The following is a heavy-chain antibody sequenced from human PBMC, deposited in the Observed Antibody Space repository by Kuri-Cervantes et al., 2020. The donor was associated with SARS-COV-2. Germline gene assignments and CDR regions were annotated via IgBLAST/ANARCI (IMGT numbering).Heavy chain of an antibody. V-gene: IGHV4-34*01. CDR2: INHSGST. J-gene: IGHJ6*03. CDR1: GGSFSGYY. Sequence: SETLSLTCAVYGGSFSGYYWSWIRQPPGKGLEWIGEINHSGSTDYNPSLKSRVTISVDTSKNQFSLKLSSVTAADTAVYYCARAKSVNYYYYYMDVWGKGTTVTVSS. CDR3: ARAKSVNYYYYYMDV. D-gene: IGHD3-10*01.